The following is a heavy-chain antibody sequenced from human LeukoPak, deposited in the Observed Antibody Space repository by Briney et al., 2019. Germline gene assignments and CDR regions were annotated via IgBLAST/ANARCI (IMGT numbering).Heavy chain of an antibody. J-gene: IGHJ6*03. CDR2: IYYSGST. Sequence: PSETLSLTCTVSGGSISSYYWSWIRQPPGKGLEWIGYIYYSGSTNYNPSLKSRVTISVDTSKNQFSLKLSSVTAADTAVYYCARILAAAPYYYYYYMDVWGKGTTVTVSS. D-gene: IGHD6-13*01. CDR1: GGSISSYY. CDR3: ARILAAAPYYYYYYMDV. V-gene: IGHV4-59*01.